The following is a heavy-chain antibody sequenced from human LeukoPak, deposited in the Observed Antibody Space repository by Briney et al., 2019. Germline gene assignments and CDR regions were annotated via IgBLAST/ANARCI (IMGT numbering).Heavy chain of an antibody. J-gene: IGHJ5*02. Sequence: ASVKVSCKAFGYTFTGYYMHWVRQAPGQGLEWMGWINPNSGGTNYAQKFQGRVTMTRDTSISTAYMELSRLRSDDTAVYYCARGSYDSSGRFDPWGQGTLVTVSS. CDR3: ARGSYDSSGRFDP. CDR2: INPNSGGT. V-gene: IGHV1-2*02. D-gene: IGHD3-22*01. CDR1: GYTFTGYY.